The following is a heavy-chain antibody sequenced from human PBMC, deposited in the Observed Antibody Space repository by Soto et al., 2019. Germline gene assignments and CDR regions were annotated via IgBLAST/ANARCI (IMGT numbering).Heavy chain of an antibody. J-gene: IGHJ4*02. V-gene: IGHV1-69*19. CDR3: AREVQVHTPAFVY. CDR2: ISPMFGAA. CDR1: GGTFNTYA. Sequence: QVQLVQSGAEMKKPGSSVTVSCQSSGGTFNTYAMNWVRQAPGQGPEWMGDISPMFGAANYAPKFQGRVTITADESTGTSYMQLSSLTSEDTALYVCAREVQVHTPAFVYWGQGTLVTVSS. D-gene: IGHD3-10*01.